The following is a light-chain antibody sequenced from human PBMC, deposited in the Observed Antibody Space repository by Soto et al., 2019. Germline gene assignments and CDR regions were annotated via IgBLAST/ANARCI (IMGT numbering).Light chain of an antibody. J-gene: IGLJ3*02. V-gene: IGLV6-57*01. CDR2: EDN. Sequence: NFMLTQPHSVSESPGKTVTISCTRSSGSIGSNYVQWYQQRPGSSPTTVIYEDNQRPSGVPDRFSGSIDSSSTSASLTTSGLKTEDEADYYGRSYGNYWVFGGGPSSPS. CDR1: SGSIGSNY. CDR3: RSYGNYWV.